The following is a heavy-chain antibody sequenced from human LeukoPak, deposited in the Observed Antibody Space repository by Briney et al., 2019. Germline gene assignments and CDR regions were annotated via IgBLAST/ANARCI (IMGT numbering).Heavy chain of an antibody. Sequence: ASVKVSCKATGYTFTGYYMHWVRQAPGQGLEWMGWINPNSGGTNYAQKFQGRVTMTRDTSISTAYMELSRLRSDDTAVYYCARDIEGAAGAFDIWGQGTMVTVSS. CDR1: GYTFTGYY. D-gene: IGHD1-14*01. CDR2: INPNSGGT. V-gene: IGHV1-2*02. CDR3: ARDIEGAAGAFDI. J-gene: IGHJ3*02.